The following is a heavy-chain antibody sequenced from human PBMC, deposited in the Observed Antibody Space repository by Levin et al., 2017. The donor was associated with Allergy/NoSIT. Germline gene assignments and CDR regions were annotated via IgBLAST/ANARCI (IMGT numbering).Heavy chain of an antibody. CDR1: GFTFKTYA. J-gene: IGHJ4*02. Sequence: GESLKISCAASGFTFKTYAMSWVRQAPGQGLEWVSGISDGGGSTYYGDSVKGRFTISRDNSKNTLYLEMNSLRAEDTAVYYCAKSGDSGSGNTYSKDFDYWGQGSLVTVSS. CDR2: ISDGGGST. D-gene: IGHD3-10*01. V-gene: IGHV3-23*01. CDR3: AKSGDSGSGNTYSKDFDY.